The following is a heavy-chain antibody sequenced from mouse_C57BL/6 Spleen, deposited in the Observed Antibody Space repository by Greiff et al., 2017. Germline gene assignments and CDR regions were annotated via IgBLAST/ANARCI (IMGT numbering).Heavy chain of an antibody. V-gene: IGHV14-4*01. Sequence: VQLKESGAELVRPGASVKLSCTASGFNIKDDYMHWVKQRPEQGLEWIGWIDPENGDTEYASKFQGKATITADTSSNTAYLQLSSLTSEDTAVYYCTTFGNYVRFAYWGQGTLVTVSA. CDR3: TTFGNYVRFAY. J-gene: IGHJ3*01. CDR2: IDPENGDT. D-gene: IGHD2-1*01. CDR1: GFNIKDDY.